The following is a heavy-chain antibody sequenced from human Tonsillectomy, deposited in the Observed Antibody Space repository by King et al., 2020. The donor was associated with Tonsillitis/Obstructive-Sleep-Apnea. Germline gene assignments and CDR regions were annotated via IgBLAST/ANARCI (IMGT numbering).Heavy chain of an antibody. CDR1: GGSISSSRYY. V-gene: IGHV4-39*01. J-gene: IGHJ6*03. Sequence: QLQESGPGLVKPSETLSLSCTVSGGSISSSRYYWGWIRQPPGKGLEWIGTIYYNGDTYYNPSLKSRVTVSIDTSENQFSLKLTSVTAADTAVYYCAEHAPDIDNYYYYMDGWGKGTTVTVS. D-gene: IGHD2-15*01. CDR3: AEHAPDIDNYYYYMDG. CDR2: IYYNGDT.